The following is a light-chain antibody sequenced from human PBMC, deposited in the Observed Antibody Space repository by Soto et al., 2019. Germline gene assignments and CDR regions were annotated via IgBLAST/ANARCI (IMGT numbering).Light chain of an antibody. CDR3: QHRSNWLA. CDR2: GAS. V-gene: IGKV3D-11*01. Sequence: ETVLRQSGATLCVSPGETAIVSGPPSQVLTRHCAGCQQKLGQAPRVLISGASTRAAGILSRFSGSGSGTDFTLTISGLEPEDFAVYYCQHRSNWLAFGGGTKVDIK. CDR1: QVLTRH. J-gene: IGKJ4*01.